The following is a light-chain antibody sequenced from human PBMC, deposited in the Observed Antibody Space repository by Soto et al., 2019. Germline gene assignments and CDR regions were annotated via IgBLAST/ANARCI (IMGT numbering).Light chain of an antibody. V-gene: IGLV7-43*01. CDR3: LLYYGGAQGVV. CDR2: STT. CDR1: TGAVTSGHF. J-gene: IGLJ2*01. Sequence: QAVVTQEPSLTVSPGGTVTLTCASSTGAVTSGHFPNWIQQRPGQAPRPLIYSTTNKHSRTPARFSGSLLGGKAALTLSGVQPEDEAEYYCLLYYGGAQGVVFGGGTKLTVL.